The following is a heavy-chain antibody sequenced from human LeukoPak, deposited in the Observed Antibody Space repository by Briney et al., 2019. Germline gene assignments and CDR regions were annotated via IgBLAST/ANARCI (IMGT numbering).Heavy chain of an antibody. D-gene: IGHD1-26*01. Sequence: GGSLRLSCAASGFTFDDYGMSWVRQAPGKGLEWVSGINWNGGSTGYADSVKGRFTISRDNAKNSLYLQMNSLRAEDTALYYCARLMRLSSSGGTYSASQIDYWGQGTLVTVSS. V-gene: IGHV3-20*04. J-gene: IGHJ4*02. CDR3: ARLMRLSSSGGTYSASQIDY. CDR2: INWNGGST. CDR1: GFTFDDYG.